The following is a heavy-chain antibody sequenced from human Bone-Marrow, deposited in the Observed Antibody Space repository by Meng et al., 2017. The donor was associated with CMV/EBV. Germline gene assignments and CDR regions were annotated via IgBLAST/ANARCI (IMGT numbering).Heavy chain of an antibody. J-gene: IGHJ6*02. Sequence: GESLKISCAASGFTFSSYWMHWVRQAPGKGLVWVSRINSDGSSTSYADSVKGRFTISRDNAKNTLYLQMNSLRAEDTAVYYCAKEGYCSSTSCYLGYYYYYGMDVWGQGTTVTVYS. CDR3: AKEGYCSSTSCYLGYYYYYGMDV. D-gene: IGHD2-2*01. V-gene: IGHV3-74*01. CDR2: INSDGSST. CDR1: GFTFSSYW.